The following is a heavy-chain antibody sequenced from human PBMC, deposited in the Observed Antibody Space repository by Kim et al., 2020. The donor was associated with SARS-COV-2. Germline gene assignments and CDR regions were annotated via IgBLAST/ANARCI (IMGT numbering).Heavy chain of an antibody. Sequence: SETLSLTCAVSGGSISSSNWWSWVRQPPGKGLEWIGEIYHSGSTNYNPSLKSRVTISVDKSKNQFSLKLGSVTAADTAVYYCARAYYYDSSGYYYFDYWGQGTLVTVSS. D-gene: IGHD3-22*01. J-gene: IGHJ4*02. V-gene: IGHV4-4*02. CDR1: GGSISSSNW. CDR3: ARAYYYDSSGYYYFDY. CDR2: IYHSGST.